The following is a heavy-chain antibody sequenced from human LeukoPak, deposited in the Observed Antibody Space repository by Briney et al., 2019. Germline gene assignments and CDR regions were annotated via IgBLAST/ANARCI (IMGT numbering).Heavy chain of an antibody. Sequence: SVKVSCKASRGTFSSYAISWVRPAPGQGLEWMGGIIPIFGTANYAQKFQGRVTITADESTSTAYMELRSLRSEDTDVYYCARELQVGATPPGAFDIWGQGTMVTVSS. V-gene: IGHV1-69*13. D-gene: IGHD1-26*01. CDR3: ARELQVGATPPGAFDI. CDR1: RGTFSSYA. J-gene: IGHJ3*02. CDR2: IIPIFGTA.